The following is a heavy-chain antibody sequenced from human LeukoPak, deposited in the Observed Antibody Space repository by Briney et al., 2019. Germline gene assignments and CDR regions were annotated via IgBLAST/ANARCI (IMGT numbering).Heavy chain of an antibody. CDR2: IIYSGST. CDR1: GGSINNYY. Sequence: SETLSLTCTVSGGSINNYYWSWIRQPPGKGLEWIGYIIYSGSTNYNPSLKSRVTISVDTSKNHFSLKLSSVTAADTAVYYCARVITMVRGVIFDYWGQGTLVTVSS. CDR3: ARVITMVRGVIFDY. V-gene: IGHV4-59*01. D-gene: IGHD3-10*01. J-gene: IGHJ4*02.